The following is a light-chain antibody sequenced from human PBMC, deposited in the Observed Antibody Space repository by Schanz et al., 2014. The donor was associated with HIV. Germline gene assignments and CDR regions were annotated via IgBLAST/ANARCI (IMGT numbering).Light chain of an antibody. CDR1: DSNIGSNY. V-gene: IGLV1-51*01. J-gene: IGLJ2*01. CDR2: DSR. CDR3: GTWDSSLSVGYVI. Sequence: QSVLTQPPSVSAAPGQKVTISCSGSDSNIGSNYVAWYQQLPGTAPKLLIHDSRKRPSEIPDRFSGSKSGTSATLGITGLQTGDEADYYCGTWDSSLSVGYVIFGGGTKVTVL.